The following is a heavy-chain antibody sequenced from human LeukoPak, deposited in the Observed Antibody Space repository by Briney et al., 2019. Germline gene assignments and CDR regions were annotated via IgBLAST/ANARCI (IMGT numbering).Heavy chain of an antibody. J-gene: IGHJ4*02. V-gene: IGHV3-48*03. CDR3: ARQMATITLAFDY. D-gene: IGHD5-24*01. CDR1: GFTFSNYE. CDR2: ISTSSSTI. Sequence: PGGSLRLSCAASGFTFSNYEMNWVRQAPGKGLEWVSYISTSSSTIYYADSVKGRFTISRDNAKNSLYLQMNSLRAEDTAVYCCARQMATITLAFDYWGQGTLVTVSS.